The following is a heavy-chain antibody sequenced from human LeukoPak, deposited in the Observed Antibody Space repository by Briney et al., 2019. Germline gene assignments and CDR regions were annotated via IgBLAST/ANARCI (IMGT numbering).Heavy chain of an antibody. D-gene: IGHD1-1*01. CDR3: ARGNWQTIYYYYYMDV. CDR2: IHYSGST. V-gene: IGHV4-59*01. Sequence: SETLSLTCTVSGGSISSYYWSWIRQPPGKGLEWIGYIHYSGSTNYNPSLKSRVTISGDTSKNQFSLKLRSVTAADTAVYYCARGNWQTIYYYYYMDVWGKGTTVTVSS. J-gene: IGHJ6*03. CDR1: GGSISSYY.